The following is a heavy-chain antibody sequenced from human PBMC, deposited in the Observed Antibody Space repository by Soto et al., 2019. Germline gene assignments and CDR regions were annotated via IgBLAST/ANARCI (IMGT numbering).Heavy chain of an antibody. J-gene: IGHJ4*02. CDR1: GFTVSISY. Sequence: GGSLRLSCAGSGFTVSISYMTLACPVRGKGREWLSLLYDDGRSNHAGSVEGRFPISTVASENILYRQMSSLRAEDTAVYYCAKRKYCPSTTCFDYWGQGTQVTVSS. CDR2: LYDDGRS. D-gene: IGHD2-2*01. V-gene: IGHV3-66*01. CDR3: AKRKYCPSTTCFDY.